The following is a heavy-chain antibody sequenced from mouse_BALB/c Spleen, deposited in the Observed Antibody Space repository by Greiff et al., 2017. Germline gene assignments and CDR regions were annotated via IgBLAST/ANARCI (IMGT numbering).Heavy chain of an antibody. Sequence: EVKLMESGGGLVQPGGSMKLSCVASGFTFSNYWMKWVRQSPEKGLEWVAEIRLKSNNYATHYAESVKGRFTISRDDSKSSVYLQMNNLRAEDTGIYYCTRRGYDGFAYWGQGTLVTVSA. CDR2: IRLKSNNYAT. CDR3: TRRGYDGFAY. J-gene: IGHJ3*01. D-gene: IGHD2-14*01. V-gene: IGHV6-6*02. CDR1: GFTFSNYW.